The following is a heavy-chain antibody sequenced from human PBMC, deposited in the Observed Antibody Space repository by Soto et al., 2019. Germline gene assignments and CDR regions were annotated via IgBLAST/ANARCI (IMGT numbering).Heavy chain of an antibody. V-gene: IGHV4-39*01. CDR3: ARQVPAAIRLGWFDP. Sequence: SETLSLTCTVSGGSISRSTYYWGWIRQPPGKGLEWIGSIYYSGSTYYRPSLKSRVTISVDTSKNQFSLKLSSVTAADTAVYYCARQVPAAIRLGWFDPWGQGTPVTVSS. CDR1: GGSISRSTYY. J-gene: IGHJ5*02. CDR2: IYYSGST. D-gene: IGHD2-2*02.